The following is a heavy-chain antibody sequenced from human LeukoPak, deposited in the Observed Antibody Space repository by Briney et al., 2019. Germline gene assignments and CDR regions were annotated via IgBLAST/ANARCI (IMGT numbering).Heavy chain of an antibody. Sequence: PGGSLRLSCAASGFIFSSYEMNWVRQAPGKGLEWVSYISSSGSNIYYAESVKGRFTISRDNAKNSLYLQMNSLRAEDTAVYYCARVLTTVTTFDYWAREPWSPSPQ. V-gene: IGHV3-48*03. CDR1: GFIFSSYE. CDR3: ARVLTTVTTFDY. D-gene: IGHD4-17*01. CDR2: ISSSGSNI. J-gene: IGHJ4*02.